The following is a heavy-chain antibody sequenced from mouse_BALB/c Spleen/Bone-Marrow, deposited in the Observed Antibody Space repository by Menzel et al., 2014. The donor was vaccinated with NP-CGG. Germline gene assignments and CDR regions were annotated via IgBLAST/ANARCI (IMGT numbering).Heavy chain of an antibody. CDR2: IRLKSNNYAT. Sequence: EVMLVESGGGLVQPGGSMKLFCVASGFTFSNYWMNWVRQSPEKGLEWVAEIRLKSNNYATHYAESVKGRFTISRDDSKSSVYLQMNNLRAEDTGIYYCTRHYYGSSFDYWGQGTTLTVSS. D-gene: IGHD1-1*01. J-gene: IGHJ2*01. V-gene: IGHV6-6*02. CDR3: TRHYYGSSFDY. CDR1: GFTFSNYW.